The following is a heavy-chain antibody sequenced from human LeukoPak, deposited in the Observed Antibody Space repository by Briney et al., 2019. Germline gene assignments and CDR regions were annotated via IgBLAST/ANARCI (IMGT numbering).Heavy chain of an antibody. D-gene: IGHD5-12*01. CDR3: VRHDGRGGATMGAFDS. Sequence: GSLRLSCAASGFTFSSYGMHWVRQSPGKGLEWIGTVYYGRTTYYNPSLDGRVTISLDTSANHFSLRLNSVTAADTAVYYCVRHDGRGGATMGAFDSWGQGSLVTVSS. J-gene: IGHJ5*01. CDR1: GFTFSSYG. V-gene: IGHV4-39*01. CDR2: VYYGRTT.